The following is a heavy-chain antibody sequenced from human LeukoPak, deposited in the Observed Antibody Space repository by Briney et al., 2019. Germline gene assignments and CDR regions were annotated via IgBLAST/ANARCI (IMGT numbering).Heavy chain of an antibody. CDR1: GGSISTYF. CDR3: ARARESSGYYPFDY. Sequence: SETLSLTCTVSGGSISTYFWSLIRRPPGKGLEWIGYISYTGSANYNPSLKSRVTISVDTSKNQFSLKLSSVTAADTAVYYCARARESSGYYPFDYWGQGTLVTVSS. J-gene: IGHJ4*02. D-gene: IGHD3-22*01. V-gene: IGHV4-59*01. CDR2: ISYTGSA.